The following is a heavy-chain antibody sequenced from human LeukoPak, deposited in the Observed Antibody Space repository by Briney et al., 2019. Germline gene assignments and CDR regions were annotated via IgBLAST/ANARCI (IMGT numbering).Heavy chain of an antibody. J-gene: IGHJ5*02. CDR1: GGSLSSGDGY. V-gene: IGHV4-30-4*01. Sequence: SETLSLTCTVSGGSLSSGDGYWSWIRQPPGKALAWIGYIYHSGATYYNPSLKSRVTISVDTSKNQFSLKLSSVTAADTAVYYCARGRDYDFWSGYSHWFDPWGQGTLVTVSS. D-gene: IGHD3-3*01. CDR2: IYHSGAT. CDR3: ARGRDYDFWSGYSHWFDP.